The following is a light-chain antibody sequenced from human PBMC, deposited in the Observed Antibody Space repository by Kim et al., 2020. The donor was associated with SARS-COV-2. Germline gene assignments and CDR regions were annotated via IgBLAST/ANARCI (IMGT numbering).Light chain of an antibody. CDR2: DVA. CDR1: QDIRKF. J-gene: IGKJ5*01. CDR3: QQNDAFPIT. V-gene: IGKV1-33*01. Sequence: ASVGDRVTITCQSTQDIRKFLHWYQQRPGKAPQLLIYDVANLQTGVPSRFSGRGYGTEFTLTISSLQPEDFATYYCQQNDAFPITFGQGTRMEIK.